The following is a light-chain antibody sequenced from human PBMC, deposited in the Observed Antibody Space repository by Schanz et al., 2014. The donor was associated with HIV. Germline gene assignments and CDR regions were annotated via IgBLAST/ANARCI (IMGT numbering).Light chain of an antibody. V-gene: IGLV1-51*01. CDR1: AFNIGQNY. Sequence: QSVLTQPPSMSAAPGQRVTISCAGSAFNIGQNYVSWFQQFPGTAPKLLIYVNHQRPSDIPDRFSGSKTGTSATLGITGLQTGDEADYYCGTWDSSLSAVVFGGGTELTVL. CDR3: GTWDSSLSAVV. J-gene: IGLJ2*01. CDR2: VNH.